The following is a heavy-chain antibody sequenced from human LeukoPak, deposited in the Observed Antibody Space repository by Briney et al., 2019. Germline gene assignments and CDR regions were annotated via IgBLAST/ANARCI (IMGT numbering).Heavy chain of an antibody. J-gene: IGHJ4*02. CDR3: AKDMAAYYYASGNIDY. V-gene: IGHV3-43D*03. CDR2: ISRDGGST. Sequence: GGSLRLSCAASGFTFDDYAMHWVRQAPGKGLEWVSLISRDGGSTYYADSVKGRFTISRDNSKNSLYLRMNSLRAEDTALYYCAKDMAAYYYASGNIDYWGQGTLVTVSS. D-gene: IGHD3-10*01. CDR1: GFTFDDYA.